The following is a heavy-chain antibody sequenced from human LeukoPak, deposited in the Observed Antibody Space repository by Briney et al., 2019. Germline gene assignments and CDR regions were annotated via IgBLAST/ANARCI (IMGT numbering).Heavy chain of an antibody. D-gene: IGHD3-22*01. Sequence: SVKVSCKASGGTFSSYAISWVRQAPGQGLEWMGRIIPIFGIANYAQKFQGRVTITADKSTSTAYMELSSLRSEDTAVYYCARDKTPITMIASMMSDPWGQGTLVTVSS. J-gene: IGHJ5*02. CDR1: GGTFSSYA. CDR3: ARDKTPITMIASMMSDP. CDR2: IIPIFGIA. V-gene: IGHV1-69*04.